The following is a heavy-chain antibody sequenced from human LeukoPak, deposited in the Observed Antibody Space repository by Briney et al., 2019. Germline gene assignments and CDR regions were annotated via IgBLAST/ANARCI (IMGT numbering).Heavy chain of an antibody. CDR2: IYYSGNT. CDR3: ARRKAKTPNYFDY. Sequence: SETLSLTCTVSGDSISNYYWTWIRQPPGKGLEWIGYIYYSGNTNYNPSLKSRVTISLDTSKNQFSLKLTSVTVADTAMYYCARRKAKTPNYFDYWGQGALVTLSS. V-gene: IGHV4-59*08. J-gene: IGHJ4*02. CDR1: GDSISNYY.